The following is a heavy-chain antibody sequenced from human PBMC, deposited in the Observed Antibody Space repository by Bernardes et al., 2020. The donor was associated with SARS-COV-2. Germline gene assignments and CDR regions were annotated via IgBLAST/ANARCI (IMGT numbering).Heavy chain of an antibody. Sequence: GGSLRLSCSASGFTFSTYAMHWVRQAPGKGLEYVSTISSDGGRTYYAASVQGRFTISRDNSKSTLYLQMSSLSAEDAAVFYCVKGRTSSDYNGFDIWGQGTMVTVSS. CDR2: ISSDGGRT. CDR3: VKGRTSSDYNGFDI. CDR1: GFTFSTYA. J-gene: IGHJ3*02. V-gene: IGHV3-64D*06. D-gene: IGHD6-19*01.